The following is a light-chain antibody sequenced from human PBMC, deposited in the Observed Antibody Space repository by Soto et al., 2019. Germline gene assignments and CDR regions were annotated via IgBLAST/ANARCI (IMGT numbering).Light chain of an antibody. CDR1: QSVSSN. Sequence: EIVMTQSPATLSVSPGESATLSCRASQSVSSNLAWHQQKPGQAPRLVIYDASNRATGIPVRFSGRGSGTDFTLTISRLEPEDFAVYYCQQYGSAITFGQGTRLEI. CDR2: DAS. CDR3: QQYGSAIT. J-gene: IGKJ5*01. V-gene: IGKV3-20*01.